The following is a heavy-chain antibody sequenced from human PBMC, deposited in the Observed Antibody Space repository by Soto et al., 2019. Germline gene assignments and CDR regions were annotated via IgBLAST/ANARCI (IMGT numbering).Heavy chain of an antibody. V-gene: IGHV4-34*01. CDR3: ATRFYDSSGYYLFYFDS. CDR2: VNHSGST. J-gene: IGHJ4*02. Sequence: QVQLHQWGAGLLKPSETLSLTCEVSGGSLSFYYWNWIRQSPGKEVEWIGEVNHSGSTSYNSSLKSRVTISVDTSKSQFSLKLSSVTAADTAVYYCATRFYDSSGYYLFYFDSWGQGTLVTVSS. CDR1: GGSLSFYY. D-gene: IGHD3-22*01.